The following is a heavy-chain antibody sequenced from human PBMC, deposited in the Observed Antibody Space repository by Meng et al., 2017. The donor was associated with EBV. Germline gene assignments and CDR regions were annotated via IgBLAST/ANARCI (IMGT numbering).Heavy chain of an antibody. V-gene: IGHV1-2*06. J-gene: IGHJ4*02. CDR3: ARVGIAVAGTGDY. Sequence: QVQLVQSGAEGKKPGASGKVSCKASGYTFTGYYMHWVRQAPGQGLEWMGRINPNSGGTNYAQKFQGRVTMTRDTSISTAYMELSRLRSDDTAVYYCARVGIAVAGTGDYWGQGTLVTVSS. CDR1: GYTFTGYY. CDR2: INPNSGGT. D-gene: IGHD6-19*01.